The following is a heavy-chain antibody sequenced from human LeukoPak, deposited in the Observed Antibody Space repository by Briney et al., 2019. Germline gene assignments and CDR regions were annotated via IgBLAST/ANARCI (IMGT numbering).Heavy chain of an antibody. Sequence: ASVRVSCRASGYTFTAHYIHWVRQAPGQGLEWMGWIDPNSGGTNYAQKFLGSVTMTGDTSINTAFMELSRLRSDDTAIYYCARGRGTTMVRGVITNYFDLWGRGSLVTVSS. CDR1: GYTFTAHY. CDR3: ARGRGTTMVRGVITNYFDL. V-gene: IGHV1-2*02. J-gene: IGHJ2*01. D-gene: IGHD3-10*01. CDR2: IDPNSGGT.